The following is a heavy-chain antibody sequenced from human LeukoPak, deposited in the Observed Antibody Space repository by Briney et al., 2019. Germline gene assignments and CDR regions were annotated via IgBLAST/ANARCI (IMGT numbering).Heavy chain of an antibody. CDR1: GFTFSSYS. V-gene: IGHV3-21*06. D-gene: IGHD3-9*01. J-gene: IGHJ4*02. CDR3: ARGRDYDILTGYYKDGGMWDTDY. Sequence: GGSLRLSCAASGFTFSSYSMNWVRQAPGKGLEWVSSISSSSSYIYYADSVKGRFTISRDNAKNSLYLQMNSLRAEDTAVYYCARGRDYDILTGYYKDGGMWDTDYWGQGTLVTVSS. CDR2: ISSSSSYI.